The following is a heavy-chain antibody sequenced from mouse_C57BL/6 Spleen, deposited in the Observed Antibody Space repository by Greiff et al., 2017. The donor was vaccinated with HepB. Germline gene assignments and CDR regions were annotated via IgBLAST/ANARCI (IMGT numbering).Heavy chain of an antibody. Sequence: QVQLKQPGAELVKPGASVKVSCKASGYTFTSYWMHWVKQRPGQGLEWIGRIHPSDSDTNYNQKFKGKATLTVDKSSSTAYMQLSSLTSEDSAVYYCAMGSYDYDGAWFAYWGQGTLVTVSA. CDR3: AMGSYDYDGAWFAY. V-gene: IGHV1-74*01. CDR1: GYTFTSYW. CDR2: IHPSDSDT. J-gene: IGHJ3*01. D-gene: IGHD2-4*01.